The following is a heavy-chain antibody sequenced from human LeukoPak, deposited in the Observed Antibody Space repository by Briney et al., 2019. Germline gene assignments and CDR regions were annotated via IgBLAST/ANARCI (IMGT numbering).Heavy chain of an antibody. D-gene: IGHD6-19*01. CDR3: VKDGHCRDSICATKIVVAGYLDH. Sequence: GGSLRLSFRASGFRFSIYSMNWVRQAPGKGLEWVSVIRAEGAPTYYADSVKGRFTISRDNSKNMLYLQMNGLRAEDTATYYCVKDGHCRDSICATKIVVAGYLDHWGQGTQVTVSA. CDR2: IRAEGAPT. CDR1: GFRFSIYS. J-gene: IGHJ4*02. V-gene: IGHV3-23*01.